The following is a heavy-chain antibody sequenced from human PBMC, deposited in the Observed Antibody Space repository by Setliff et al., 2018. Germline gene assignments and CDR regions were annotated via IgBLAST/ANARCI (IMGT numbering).Heavy chain of an antibody. V-gene: IGHV4-39*01. Sequence: KLRETLSLTCTVSGGSISSSSYYWGWIRQPPGKGLEWIGSINYSGSTYYNPSLKSRVTISVDTSKNQFSRKLSSVTAADTAVYYCARRETYYNFWSGYYAYWGQGTLVTVS. CDR1: GGSISSSSYY. D-gene: IGHD3-3*01. CDR3: ARRETYYNFWSGYYAY. CDR2: INYSGST. J-gene: IGHJ4*02.